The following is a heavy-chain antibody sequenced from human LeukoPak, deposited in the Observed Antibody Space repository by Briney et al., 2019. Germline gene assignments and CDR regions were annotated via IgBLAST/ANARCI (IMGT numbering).Heavy chain of an antibody. CDR2: IYSGGST. CDR1: GFTVSSNY. CDR3: AGGTGTTIVDAFDI. J-gene: IGHJ3*02. Sequence: AGGSLRLSCAASGFTVSSNYMSWVRQAPGKGLEWVSVIYSGGSTYYADSVKGRFTISRDNSKNMLYLQMNSLRAEDTAVYYCAGGTGTTIVDAFDIWGQGTMVTVSS. D-gene: IGHD1-7*01. V-gene: IGHV3-53*01.